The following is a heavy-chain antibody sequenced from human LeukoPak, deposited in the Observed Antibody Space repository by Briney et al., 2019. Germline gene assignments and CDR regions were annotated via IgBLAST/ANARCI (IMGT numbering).Heavy chain of an antibody. J-gene: IGHJ4*02. V-gene: IGHV3-30*01. D-gene: IGHD3-10*01. Sequence: GGSLRLSCAASGFTFSSYAMQWVRQAPGKGLEWVAVISYDGSNKYYADSVKGRFTISRDNSKNTLYLQMNSLRAEDTAVYYCARDLYYYGSASYSPPGYWGQGTLVTVSS. CDR1: GFTFSSYA. CDR3: ARDLYYYGSASYSPPGY. CDR2: ISYDGSNK.